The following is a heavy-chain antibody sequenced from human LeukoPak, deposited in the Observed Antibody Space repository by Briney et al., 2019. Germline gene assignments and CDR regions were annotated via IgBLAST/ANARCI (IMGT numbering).Heavy chain of an antibody. CDR3: ARAHGYYYGSGSPFYFDY. J-gene: IGHJ4*02. V-gene: IGHV1-2*02. D-gene: IGHD3-10*01. CDR2: INPNSGGT. Sequence: ASVKVSCKASGYTFTGYYMHWVLQAPGQGLEWMGWINPNSGGTNYAQKFQGRVTMTRDTSISTAYMELSRLRSDDTAVYYCARAHGYYYGSGSPFYFDYWGQGTLVTVSS. CDR1: GYTFTGYY.